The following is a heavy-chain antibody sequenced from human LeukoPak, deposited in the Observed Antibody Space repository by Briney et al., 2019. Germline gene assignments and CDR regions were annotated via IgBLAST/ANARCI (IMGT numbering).Heavy chain of an antibody. CDR2: IYYSGST. CDR1: GGSISSYY. J-gene: IGHJ2*01. D-gene: IGHD2-2*01. V-gene: IGHV4-39*01. CDR3: ARLGGPGYQLLPGYWYFDL. Sequence: SETLSLTCTVSGGSISSYYWGWIRQPPGKGLEWIGSIYYSGSTYYNPSLKSRVTISVDTSKNQFSLKLSSVTAADTAVYYCARLGGPGYQLLPGYWYFDLWGRGTLVTVSS.